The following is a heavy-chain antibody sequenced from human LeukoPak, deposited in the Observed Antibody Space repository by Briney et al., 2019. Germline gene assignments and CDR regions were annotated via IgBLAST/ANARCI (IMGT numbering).Heavy chain of an antibody. CDR2: ISGSGGST. Sequence: TGGSLRLSCAASGFTFSSYAMSSVRQAPGKGLEWVSAISGSGGSTYYADSVKGRFTISRDNSKNTLYLQMNSLRAEDTAVYYCAKPIAVAGDTYYFDYWGQGTLVTVSS. V-gene: IGHV3-23*01. CDR3: AKPIAVAGDTYYFDY. D-gene: IGHD6-19*01. J-gene: IGHJ4*02. CDR1: GFTFSSYA.